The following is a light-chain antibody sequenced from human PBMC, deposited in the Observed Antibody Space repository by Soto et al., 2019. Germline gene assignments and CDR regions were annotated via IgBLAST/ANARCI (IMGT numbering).Light chain of an antibody. J-gene: IGKJ4*01. Sequence: EIVLTQSPGTLSLSPGERATLSCRASQSVSSSFLAWYQQKPGQAPRLLIYGASSRATGIPDRFSGSGSGKDFTVTISRLEPEDLAVYYCQQYDNSPLTFGGGTKVEIK. CDR3: QQYDNSPLT. V-gene: IGKV3-20*01. CDR2: GAS. CDR1: QSVSSSF.